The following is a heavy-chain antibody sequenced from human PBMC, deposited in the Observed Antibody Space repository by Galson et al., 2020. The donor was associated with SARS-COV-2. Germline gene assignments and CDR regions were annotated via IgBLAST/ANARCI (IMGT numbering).Heavy chain of an antibody. Sequence: GESLKLSRVDSGFTLSSYGMHWVRQAPGKGLEWVAVISYDGSSKYHADPVKGRFSISRDNSKNTLYLQMNTLSAEDTSVYYCAKDPHDAWSGRHWFDPWGQGTLVTV. D-gene: IGHD3-3*01. CDR2: ISYDGSSK. CDR1: GFTLSSYG. CDR3: AKDPHDAWSGRHWFDP. V-gene: IGHV3-30*18. J-gene: IGHJ5*02.